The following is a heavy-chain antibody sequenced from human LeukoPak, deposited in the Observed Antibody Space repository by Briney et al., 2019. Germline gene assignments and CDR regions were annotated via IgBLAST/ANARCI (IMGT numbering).Heavy chain of an antibody. CDR2: IYDSGST. CDR1: GGSISTYY. J-gene: IGHJ4*02. V-gene: IGHV4-59*01. CDR3: ARTRRDSAGSIFFDY. D-gene: IGHD6-13*01. Sequence: PSETLSLTCTVSGGSISTYYWSWIRQPPGKGLERIGYIYDSGSTNYNPSLKSRVTISVDASQNQFSLNLSSVTAADTAVYYCARTRRDSAGSIFFDYWGQGALVTISS.